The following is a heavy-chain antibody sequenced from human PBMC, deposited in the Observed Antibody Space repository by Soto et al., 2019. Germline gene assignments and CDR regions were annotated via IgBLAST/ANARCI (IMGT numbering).Heavy chain of an antibody. Sequence: EVQLLESGGGLVQPGGSLRLSCAASGFTSSNYAMSWVRQAPGKGLEWVSGISVSGGDTYYADSVKGRFTVSRANSKNTLYLRMNSLRAEDTAVYYCARVKYSSGWAFDYWGQGTLVTVSS. CDR1: GFTSSNYA. D-gene: IGHD6-19*01. CDR3: ARVKYSSGWAFDY. CDR2: ISVSGGDT. V-gene: IGHV3-23*01. J-gene: IGHJ4*02.